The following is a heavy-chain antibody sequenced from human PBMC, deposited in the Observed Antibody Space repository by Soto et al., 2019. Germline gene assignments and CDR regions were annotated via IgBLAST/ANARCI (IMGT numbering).Heavy chain of an antibody. CDR2: MNPYSGNT. CDR1: GYTFTTFD. CDR3: ARRKERSGPHYFDY. Sequence: ASVKVSCKASGYTFTTFDISWVRQATGQGLEWMGWMNPYSGNTGYAQKFQGRVTVTRNTSISTVYMELSGLRPDDTAVYYCARRKERSGPHYFDYWGQGSQVTVSS. D-gene: IGHD6-25*01. J-gene: IGHJ4*02. V-gene: IGHV1-8*01.